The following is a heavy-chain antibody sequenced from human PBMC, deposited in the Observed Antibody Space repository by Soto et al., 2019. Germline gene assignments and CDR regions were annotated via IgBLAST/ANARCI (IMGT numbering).Heavy chain of an antibody. Sequence: SETLSLTCAVYGGSFSGYYWSWIRQPPGKGLEWIGEINHSGSTNYNPSLKSRVTISVDTSKNQFSLKRSSGTAADSAVDYCASFLGMTYYFDYWGQGTLVTVSS. CDR2: INHSGST. CDR3: ASFLGMTYYFDY. D-gene: IGHD7-27*01. CDR1: GGSFSGYY. J-gene: IGHJ4*02. V-gene: IGHV4-34*01.